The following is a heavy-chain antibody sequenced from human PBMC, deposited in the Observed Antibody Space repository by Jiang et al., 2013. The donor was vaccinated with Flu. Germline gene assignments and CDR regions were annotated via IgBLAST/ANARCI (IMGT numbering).Heavy chain of an antibody. J-gene: IGHJ4*02. CDR3: AKDLTPILTGYYGGLFHDY. CDR1: GFTFSSYA. D-gene: IGHD3-9*01. CDR2: ISGSGGST. Sequence: QLLESGGGLVQPGGSLRLSCAASGFTFSSYAMSWVRQAPGKGLEWVSAISGSGGSTYYADSVKGRFTISRDNSKNTLYLQMNSLRAEDTAVYYCAKDLTPILTGYYGGLFHDYWGQGTLVTVSS. V-gene: IGHV3-23*01.